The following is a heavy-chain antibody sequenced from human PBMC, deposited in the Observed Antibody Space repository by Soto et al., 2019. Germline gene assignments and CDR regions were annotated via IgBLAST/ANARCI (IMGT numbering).Heavy chain of an antibody. CDR3: AGAKVDIGVMPAAIKNLSGFDP. Sequence: SETLSLTCTVSGGSISSGGYYWSWIRQHPGKGLEWIGYIYYSGSTYYNPSLKSRVTISVDTSKNQFSLKLSSVTAADTAVYKCAGAKVDIGVMPAAIKNLSGFDPWGQGTLVTVSS. V-gene: IGHV4-31*03. CDR1: GGSISSGGYY. CDR2: IYYSGST. J-gene: IGHJ5*02. D-gene: IGHD2-2*02.